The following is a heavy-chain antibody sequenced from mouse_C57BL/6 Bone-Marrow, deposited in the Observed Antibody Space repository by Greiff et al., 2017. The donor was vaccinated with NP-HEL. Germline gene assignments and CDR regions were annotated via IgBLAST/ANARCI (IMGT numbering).Heavy chain of an antibody. D-gene: IGHD2-2*01. CDR1: GYTFTSYW. J-gene: IGHJ3*01. CDR3: ARSLYGDDRTWFAY. Sequence: VQLQQPGAELVMPGASVKLSCKASGYTFTSYWMHWVKQRPGQGLEWIGEIDPSDSYTNYNQKFKGKSTLTVDKSSSTAYMQLSSLTSEDSAVYYCARSLYGDDRTWFAYWGQGTLVTVSA. V-gene: IGHV1-69*01. CDR2: IDPSDSYT.